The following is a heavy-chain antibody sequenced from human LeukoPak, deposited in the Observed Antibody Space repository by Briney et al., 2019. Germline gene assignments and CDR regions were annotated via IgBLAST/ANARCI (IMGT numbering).Heavy chain of an antibody. D-gene: IGHD1-1*01. Sequence: GGSLRLSCAASGFTFSSYWMSWVRQAPGKGLEWVANIREAGSEKNYVESVKGRFTISRDNAKNSLYLQMNSLRAEDTAVYFCARGGTWGTFDYWGQGTLVTVSS. V-gene: IGHV3-7*01. CDR3: ARGGTWGTFDY. J-gene: IGHJ4*02. CDR1: GFTFSSYW. CDR2: IREAGSEK.